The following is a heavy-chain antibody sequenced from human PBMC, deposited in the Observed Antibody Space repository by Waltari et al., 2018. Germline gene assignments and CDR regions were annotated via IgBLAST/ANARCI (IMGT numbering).Heavy chain of an antibody. CDR2: ISHSPNT. V-gene: IGHV4-38-2*01. CDR1: GYPLAIGYY. D-gene: IGHD6-13*01. J-gene: IGHJ3*02. CDR3: ARHWYSRNWYASGALDI. Sequence: QVQLQESGPGLVKPSETLSLTCAVSGYPLAIGYYWGWIPQPPGKGLEWVGDISHSPNTHYNPSLKSRVTISLDTSKNQFSLKLNSVTAADTAVYYCARHWYSRNWYASGALDIWGQGTMVTVSS.